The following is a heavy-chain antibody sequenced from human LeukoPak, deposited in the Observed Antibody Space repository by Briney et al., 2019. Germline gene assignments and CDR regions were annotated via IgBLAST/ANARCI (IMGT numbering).Heavy chain of an antibody. CDR2: MPYDGSNK. CDR1: GFTFSSYG. Sequence: GGSLRLSCAASGFTFSSYGMHWVRQAPGKGLEWVAFMPYDGSNKYYADSVKGRFTISRDNSKNTLYLQMNSLRAEDTAVYYCAKDPHPYGSGLFYYFDYWGQGTLVTVSS. CDR3: AKDPHPYGSGLFYYFDY. V-gene: IGHV3-30*02. J-gene: IGHJ4*02. D-gene: IGHD3-10*01.